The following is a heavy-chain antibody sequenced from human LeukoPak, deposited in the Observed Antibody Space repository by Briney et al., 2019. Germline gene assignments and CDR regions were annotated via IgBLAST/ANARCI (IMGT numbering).Heavy chain of an antibody. CDR1: GYTFTGCY. J-gene: IGHJ4*02. CDR2: INPNSGGT. CDR3: ARDDSTAPNSY. Sequence: ASVKVSCKASGYTFTGCYMHWVRQAPGQGLEWMGWINPNSGGTNYAQKFQGRVTITRDTSISTAYMELSRLRSDDTAVYYCARDDSTAPNSYGGQGTLVTVSS. V-gene: IGHV1-2*02. D-gene: IGHD2/OR15-2a*01.